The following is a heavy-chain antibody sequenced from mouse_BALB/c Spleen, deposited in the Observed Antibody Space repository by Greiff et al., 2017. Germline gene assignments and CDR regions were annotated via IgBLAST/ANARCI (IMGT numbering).Heavy chain of an antibody. CDR3: AIYYGSAMDY. Sequence: EVQVVESGGGLVQPGGSRKLSCAASGFTFSSFGMHWVRQAPEKGLEWVAYISSGSSTIYYADTVKGRFTISRDNPKNTLFLQMTSLRSEDTAMYYCAIYYGSAMDYWGQGTSVTVSS. V-gene: IGHV5-17*02. D-gene: IGHD1-1*01. CDR1: GFTFSSFG. J-gene: IGHJ4*01. CDR2: ISSGSSTI.